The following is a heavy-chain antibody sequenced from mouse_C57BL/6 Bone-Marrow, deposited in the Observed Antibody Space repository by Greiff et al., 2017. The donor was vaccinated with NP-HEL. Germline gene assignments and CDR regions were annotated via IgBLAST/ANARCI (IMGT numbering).Heavy chain of an antibody. D-gene: IGHD4-1*02. J-gene: IGHJ2*01. V-gene: IGHV1-50*01. Sequence: QVQLQQSGAELVKPGASVKLSCKASGYTFTSYWMQWVKQRPGQGLEWIGEIDPSDSYTNYNQKFKGKATLTVDTSSSTAYMQLSSLTSEDSAVYYCARGPTGTGDYWGQGTTLTVSS. CDR1: GYTFTSYW. CDR3: ARGPTGTGDY. CDR2: IDPSDSYT.